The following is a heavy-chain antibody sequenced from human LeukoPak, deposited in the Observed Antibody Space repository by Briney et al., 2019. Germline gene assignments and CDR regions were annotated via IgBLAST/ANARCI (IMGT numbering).Heavy chain of an antibody. CDR3: ARQADYGYPTSWFDP. Sequence: NPSETLSLTCTVSGGSISSSSYYWGWIRQPPGKGLEWIGSIYYSGSTYYNPSLKSRVTISVDTSKNQFSLKLSSVTAADTAVYYCARQADYGYPTSWFDPWGQGTLVTVSS. D-gene: IGHD4/OR15-4a*01. V-gene: IGHV4-39*01. CDR2: IYYSGST. CDR1: GGSISSSSYY. J-gene: IGHJ5*02.